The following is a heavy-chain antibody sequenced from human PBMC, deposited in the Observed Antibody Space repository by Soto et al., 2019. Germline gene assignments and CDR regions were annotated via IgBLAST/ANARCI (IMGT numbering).Heavy chain of an antibody. CDR3: ARHTDYHYYGSGSRHYYYYYGMDV. J-gene: IGHJ6*02. Sequence: PGESLKISCKGSGYSFTSYWIGWVRQMPGKGLEWMGIIYPGDSDTRYSPSFQGQVTISADKSISTAYLQWSSLKASDTAMYYCARHTDYHYYGSGSRHYYYYYGMDVWGQGTTVTVSS. CDR1: GYSFTSYW. CDR2: IYPGDSDT. V-gene: IGHV5-51*01. D-gene: IGHD3-10*01.